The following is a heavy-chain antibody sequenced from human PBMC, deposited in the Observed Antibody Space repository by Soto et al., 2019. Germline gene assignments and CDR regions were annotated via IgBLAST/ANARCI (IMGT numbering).Heavy chain of an antibody. J-gene: IGHJ4*02. CDR2: LTGSGGTT. D-gene: IGHD6-13*01. V-gene: IGHV3-23*01. Sequence: PGGSLRLSCAASGFTFSGYAMSWVRQAPGKGLEWVSALTGSGGTTYYADSVKGRFTISRDNSKNTLYLQMNSLRAENTAIYYWAKVAVARTRPCYDYWGLGTLVTVSS. CDR3: AKVAVARTRPCYDY. CDR1: GFTFSGYA.